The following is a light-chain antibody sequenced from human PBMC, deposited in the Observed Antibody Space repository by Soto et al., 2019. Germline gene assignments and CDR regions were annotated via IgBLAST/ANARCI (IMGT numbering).Light chain of an antibody. J-gene: IGKJ1*01. CDR2: LGS. CDR1: QSLLPSNGYNY. Sequence: DIVMTQSPLSLPVTPGEPASISCRSSQSLLPSNGYNYLAWYLQKPGQSPQLLTSLGSNRASGVPDRFSGSGSGTDVTQKISSGEGEDVGVYYCMQAIQTPRTFGQGTKVEIK. V-gene: IGKV2-28*01. CDR3: MQAIQTPRT.